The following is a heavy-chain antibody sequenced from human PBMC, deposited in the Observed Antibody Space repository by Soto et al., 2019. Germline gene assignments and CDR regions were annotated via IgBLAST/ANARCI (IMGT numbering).Heavy chain of an antibody. CDR3: ARGLGCSGGSCHWAFDY. J-gene: IGHJ4*02. CDR1: CGSFSTFY. D-gene: IGHD2-15*01. CDR2: INHSGTT. V-gene: IGHV4-34*01. Sequence: SEALSLTWTVYCGSFSTFYWSWMLQPPLKGLECIGEINHSGTTNYNPSLKSRVTISVDTSKNQFSLNLSSVTAADTAVYHCARGLGCSGGSCHWAFDYWGQGTLVTVSS.